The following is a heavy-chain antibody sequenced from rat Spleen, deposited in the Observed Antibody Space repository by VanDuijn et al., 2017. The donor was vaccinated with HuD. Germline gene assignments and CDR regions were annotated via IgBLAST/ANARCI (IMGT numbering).Heavy chain of an antibody. J-gene: IGHJ4*01. Sequence: EVQLVESGGGLVQPGRSLKFSCTASGFTFSDYAMAWVRQAPKKGLEWVATISYDVTSTYYRDSVKGRFTISRDNAKSILYLQMDSLRSEDTATYYCAREGNSGVMDVWGQGASVTVSS. CDR1: GFTFSDYA. D-gene: IGHD1-10*01. V-gene: IGHV5-7*01. CDR3: AREGNSGVMDV. CDR2: ISYDVTST.